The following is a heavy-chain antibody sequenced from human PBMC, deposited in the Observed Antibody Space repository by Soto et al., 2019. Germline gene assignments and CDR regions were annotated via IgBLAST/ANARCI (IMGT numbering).Heavy chain of an antibody. Sequence: ERPLRLSRAASGFTVSSYAKSWVRQAPGKGLEGVSAISGSGGSTYYADSVKGRFTISRDNSKNTLYLQMNTLRAEATAVYYCAKEGGLCIVLPTSPWGQGT. CDR3: AKEGGLCIVLPTSP. CDR2: ISGSGGST. D-gene: IGHD2-8*01. J-gene: IGHJ5*02. CDR1: GFTVSSYA. V-gene: IGHV3-23*01.